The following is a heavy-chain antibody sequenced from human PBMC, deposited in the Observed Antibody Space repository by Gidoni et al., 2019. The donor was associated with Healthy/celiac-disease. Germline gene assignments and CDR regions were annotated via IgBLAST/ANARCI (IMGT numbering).Heavy chain of an antibody. V-gene: IGHV3-15*01. CDR2: IKRKPDGGTT. D-gene: IGHD2-2*01. CDR1: GFNFSNAW. CDR3: TTVGTRYCSSTSCYEYYYYYGMDV. Sequence: EVQLVESGGGLVKPGGSLRLSCAASGFNFSNAWMRGVRQAPGKGLEWVGRIKRKPDGGTTDYAAPVKCRFTISRDDSKNTLYLQMNSLKTEDTAVYYCTTVGTRYCSSTSCYEYYYYYGMDVWGQGTTVTVSS. J-gene: IGHJ6*02.